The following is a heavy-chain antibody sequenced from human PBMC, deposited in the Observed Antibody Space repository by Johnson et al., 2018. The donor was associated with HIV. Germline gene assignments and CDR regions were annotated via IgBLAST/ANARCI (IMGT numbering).Heavy chain of an antibody. D-gene: IGHD6-13*01. CDR3: ARSEEWRGEGVYQI. Sequence: MLLVESGGGLVQPGGSLRLSCAASGFTFSSYAMSWVRQAPGKGLEWVSAIRGSGGSTYYADSVQGRFTISRDNSKNPLYLQMNSLRAEDTAVYYCARSEEWRGEGVYQIWGQGTMVTVSS. CDR2: IRGSGGST. J-gene: IGHJ3*02. V-gene: IGHV3-23*04. CDR1: GFTFSSYA.